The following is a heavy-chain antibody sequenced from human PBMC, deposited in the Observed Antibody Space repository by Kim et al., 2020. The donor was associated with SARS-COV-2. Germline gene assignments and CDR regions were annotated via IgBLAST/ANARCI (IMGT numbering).Heavy chain of an antibody. J-gene: IGHJ5*02. D-gene: IGHD4-17*01. CDR1: GYTFTSYG. Sequence: ASVKVSCKASGYTFTSYGISWVRQAPGQGLEWMGWISAYNGNTNYAQKLQGRVTMTTDTSTSTAYRELRSLRSDDTAVYYCARGHATVVTGLSAFDPWGQGTLVTVSS. CDR2: ISAYNGNT. CDR3: ARGHATVVTGLSAFDP. V-gene: IGHV1-18*01.